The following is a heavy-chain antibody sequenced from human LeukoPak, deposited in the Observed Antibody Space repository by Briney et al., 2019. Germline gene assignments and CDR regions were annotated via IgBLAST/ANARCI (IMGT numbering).Heavy chain of an antibody. Sequence: SVKVSCKASGGTFSSYAISWVRQAPGQGLEWMGGIIPIFGTANYAQKFQGRVTMTEDTSTDTAYMELSSLRSEDTAVYYCANRQTTDAFDIWGQGTMVTVSS. J-gene: IGHJ3*02. D-gene: IGHD4-11*01. CDR1: GGTFSSYA. CDR3: ANRQTTDAFDI. V-gene: IGHV1-69*06. CDR2: IIPIFGTA.